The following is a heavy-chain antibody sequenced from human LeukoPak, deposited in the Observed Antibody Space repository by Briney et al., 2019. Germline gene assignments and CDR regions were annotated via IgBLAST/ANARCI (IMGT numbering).Heavy chain of an antibody. CDR3: AGSDLAEKDYYGMDV. Sequence: SETLSLTCTVSGGSISSGGYYWSWIRQHPGKGLEWIGYIYYSGSTYYNPSLKSRVTISVDTSKNQFSLKLSSVTAADTAVYYCAGSDLAEKDYYGMDVWGQGTTVTVSS. J-gene: IGHJ6*02. CDR1: GGSISSGGYY. CDR2: IYYSGST. V-gene: IGHV4-31*03.